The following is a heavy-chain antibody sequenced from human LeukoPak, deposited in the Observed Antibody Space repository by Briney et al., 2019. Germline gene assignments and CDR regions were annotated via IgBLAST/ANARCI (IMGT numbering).Heavy chain of an antibody. Sequence: GGSLRLSCAASGFTFSSYEMNWVHQAPGKGLEWVSYISSSGSTIYYADSVKGRFTISRDNAKNSLYLRMNSLRAEDTAVYYCAELGITMIGGVWGKGTTVTISS. CDR3: AELGITMIGGV. CDR1: GFTFSSYE. CDR2: ISSSGSTI. D-gene: IGHD3-10*02. J-gene: IGHJ6*04. V-gene: IGHV3-48*03.